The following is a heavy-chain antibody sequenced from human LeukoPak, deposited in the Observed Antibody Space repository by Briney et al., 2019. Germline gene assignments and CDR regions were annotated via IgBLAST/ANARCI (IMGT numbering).Heavy chain of an antibody. J-gene: IGHJ4*02. CDR1: GYSIISDYF. D-gene: IGHD2-15*01. Sequence: SETLSLTCIVSGYSIISDYFWGWVRQPPGKGPEWIGSIYHSGSVYYNPSLKSRVTISIDPSKNRFSLKLTSVTAADTAIYYCARVVASTSIDSWGQGTLVTVSS. CDR3: ARVVASTSIDS. V-gene: IGHV4-38-2*02. CDR2: IYHSGSV.